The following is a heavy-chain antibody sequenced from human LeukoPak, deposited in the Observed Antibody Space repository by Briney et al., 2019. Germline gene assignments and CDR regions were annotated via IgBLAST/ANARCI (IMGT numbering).Heavy chain of an antibody. J-gene: IGHJ4*02. V-gene: IGHV3-7*01. CDR1: GFTFSSYW. CDR3: ARVARADYVWGSYRYGYYFDY. Sequence: TGGSLRLSRAASGFTFSSYWMSWVRQAPGKGLEWVANIKQDGSEKYYVDSVKGRFTISRDNAKNSLYLQMNSLRAEDTAVYYCARVARADYVWGSYRYGYYFDYWGQGTLVTVSS. CDR2: IKQDGSEK. D-gene: IGHD3-16*02.